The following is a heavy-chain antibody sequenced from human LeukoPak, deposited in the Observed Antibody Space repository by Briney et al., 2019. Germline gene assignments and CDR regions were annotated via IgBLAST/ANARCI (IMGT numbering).Heavy chain of an antibody. Sequence: PSETLSLTCAVYGGSFSGYYWSWIRQPPGKGLEWIGEINHSGSTNYNPSLKSRVTISVDTSKNQFSLKLSSVTAADTAVYYCARLGDYVWGSYRYTGIRHRYGMDVWGQGTTVTVSS. J-gene: IGHJ6*02. V-gene: IGHV4-34*01. D-gene: IGHD3-16*02. CDR1: GGSFSGYY. CDR3: ARLGDYVWGSYRYTGIRHRYGMDV. CDR2: INHSGST.